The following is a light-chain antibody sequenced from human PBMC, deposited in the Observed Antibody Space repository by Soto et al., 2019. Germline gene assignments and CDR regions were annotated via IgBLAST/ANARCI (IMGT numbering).Light chain of an antibody. V-gene: IGKV1-5*03. CDR2: TAS. Sequence: DIQMTQSPSTLSASVGDRVTITCRASQSISSRLAWYQQKPGKAPKLLIYTASSLESGVPSRFSGSGSGTEFTLTISSLQPDDFASYYCQQYNSYWTFSQGTKVEIK. CDR1: QSISSR. J-gene: IGKJ1*01. CDR3: QQYNSYWT.